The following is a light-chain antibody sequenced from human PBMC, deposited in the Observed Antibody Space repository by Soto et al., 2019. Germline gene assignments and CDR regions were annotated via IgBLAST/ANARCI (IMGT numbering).Light chain of an antibody. J-gene: IGKJ1*01. V-gene: IGKV1-9*01. Sequence: DIQLTQSPSFLSASVGERVTITCRASRAISTYLAWYQQKPGEAPKLLIYAASTLQSGVQSRFSGSVSGTGFTLTISSLQPEDFASYYGQHLDGYPRTFGQGTKVEF. CDR3: QHLDGYPRT. CDR1: RAISTY. CDR2: AAS.